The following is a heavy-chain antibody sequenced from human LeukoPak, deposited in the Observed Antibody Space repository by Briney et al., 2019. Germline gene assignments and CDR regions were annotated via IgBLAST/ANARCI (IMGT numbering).Heavy chain of an antibody. CDR3: ARGMISISQPLYFDY. D-gene: IGHD3-9*01. CDR2: ISGDGGST. J-gene: IGHJ4*02. Sequence: SGGSLRLSCAASGFTFDDYAMHWVRQAPGKGLEWVSLISGDGGSTYYADSVKGRFTISRDNSKNSLYLQMNSLRTEDTALYYCARGMISISQPLYFDYWGQGTLVTVSS. V-gene: IGHV3-43*02. CDR1: GFTFDDYA.